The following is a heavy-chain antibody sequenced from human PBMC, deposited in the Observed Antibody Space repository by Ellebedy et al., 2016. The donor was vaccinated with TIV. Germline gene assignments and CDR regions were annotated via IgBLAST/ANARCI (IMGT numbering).Heavy chain of an antibody. CDR2: IIPILGIA. CDR3: ARVSGSGVCYNCWFDP. D-gene: IGHD2-8*02. J-gene: IGHJ5*02. Sequence: AASVKVSCKASGGTFSSYAISWVRQAPGQGLEWMGRIIPILGIANYAQKFQGRVTITADKSTSTAYMELSSLRSEDTAVYYCARVSGSGVCYNCWFDPWGQGTLVTVSS. V-gene: IGHV1-69*04. CDR1: GGTFSSYA.